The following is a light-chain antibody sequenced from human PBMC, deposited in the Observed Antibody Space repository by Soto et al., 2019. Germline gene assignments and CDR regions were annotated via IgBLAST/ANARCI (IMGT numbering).Light chain of an antibody. J-gene: IGKJ4*01. V-gene: IGKV3-11*01. CDR3: HQRSDWPLFT. CDR2: GAS. Sequence: EVVLTQSPATLSLSPGERATLSCRASQSVSSYLAWYQQKPGQAPRLLIYGASNRATGIPARFSGSGSGTDFTLTISSPEPEDFAVYYCHQRSDWPLFTFGGGTKVEIK. CDR1: QSVSSY.